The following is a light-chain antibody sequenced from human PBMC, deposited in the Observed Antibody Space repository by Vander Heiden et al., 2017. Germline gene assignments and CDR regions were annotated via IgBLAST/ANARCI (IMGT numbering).Light chain of an antibody. Sequence: QLVLPQSPSASASLGASVKLPCTLTSGHSSYAIAWHQQQPEKGPRYLMKLNSDGSHSKGDGIPDRFSGSSSGAERYLTISSLQSEDEAYYYCQTWGTGIQVFGGGTKLTVL. CDR2: LNSDGSH. CDR1: SGHSSYA. CDR3: QTWGTGIQV. V-gene: IGLV4-69*01. J-gene: IGLJ3*02.